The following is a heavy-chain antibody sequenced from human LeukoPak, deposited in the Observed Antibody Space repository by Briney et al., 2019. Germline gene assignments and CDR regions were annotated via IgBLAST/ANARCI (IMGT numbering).Heavy chain of an antibody. D-gene: IGHD6-19*01. CDR1: GFTFSSYA. J-gene: IGHJ4*02. CDR3: ARDVRWYGDSSYFDY. CDR2: ISYDGSNK. V-gene: IGHV3-30-3*01. Sequence: GGSLRLSCAASGFTFSSYAMHWVRQAPGKGLEWVAVISYDGSNKYYADSVKGRFTISRDNSKNTLYLQMNSLRAEDTAVYYCARDVRWYGDSSYFDYWGQGTLVTVSS.